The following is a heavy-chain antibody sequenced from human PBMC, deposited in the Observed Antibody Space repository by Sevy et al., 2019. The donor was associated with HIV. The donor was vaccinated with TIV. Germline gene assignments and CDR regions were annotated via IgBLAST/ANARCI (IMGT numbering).Heavy chain of an antibody. J-gene: IGHJ4*02. CDR1: GFTFSSYW. V-gene: IGHV3-74*01. CDR2: FSSDGSST. D-gene: IGHD3-16*01. CDR3: ARHRGGVVDY. Sequence: GGSLRLSCAASGFTFSSYWMHWVRQAPGKGLVWVSRFSSDGSSTDYADSVKGRFTISRDNAKNTLYLQMNSLRAEDTAVYYCARHRGGVVDYWGQGTLVTVSS.